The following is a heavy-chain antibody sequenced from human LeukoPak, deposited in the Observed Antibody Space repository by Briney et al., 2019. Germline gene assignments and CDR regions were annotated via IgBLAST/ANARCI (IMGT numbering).Heavy chain of an antibody. CDR3: ARAGSL. J-gene: IGHJ4*02. CDR2: INQDGSEK. V-gene: IGHV3-7*01. CDR1: GFTFSTYW. Sequence: PGGSLRLSCAASGFTFSTYWMTWVRQAPGKGLEWVANINQDGSEKYYVDSLKGRFTISRDNAKNSLYLQMSSLRVEDTAVYYCARAGSLGGQGTLVTVSS.